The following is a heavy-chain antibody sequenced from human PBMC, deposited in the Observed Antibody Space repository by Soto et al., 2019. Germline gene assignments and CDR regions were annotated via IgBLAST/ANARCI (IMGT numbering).Heavy chain of an antibody. CDR3: VRSEATALDY. CDR1: GGSISSYY. CDR2: IYYTGST. V-gene: IGHV4-59*12. J-gene: IGHJ4*02. Sequence: PSETLSLTCTVSGGSISSYYWSWIRQHPGKGLEWIGYIYYTGSTYYNPFLKSRVTISVDTSQKLFSLKLASVTAADTAVYYCVRSEATALDYWGQGTLVTVSS.